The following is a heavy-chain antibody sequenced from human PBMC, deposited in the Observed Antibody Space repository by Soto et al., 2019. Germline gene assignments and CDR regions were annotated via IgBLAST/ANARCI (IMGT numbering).Heavy chain of an antibody. J-gene: IGHJ3*02. CDR1: GFTSGKYA. CDR2: IGGGGEYT. V-gene: IGHV3-23*01. Sequence: EVQLLESGGGLVQPGGSLTLTCIVSGFTSGKYAMSWVRQAPGKGLEWVSEIGGGGEYTNYADSVRGRFTMSRDNSENTLYLHMRSLKVEDTAVYYCAKDGVAANGRAEALDIWGKGTVVTVSS. CDR3: AKDGVAANGRAEALDI. D-gene: IGHD2-15*01.